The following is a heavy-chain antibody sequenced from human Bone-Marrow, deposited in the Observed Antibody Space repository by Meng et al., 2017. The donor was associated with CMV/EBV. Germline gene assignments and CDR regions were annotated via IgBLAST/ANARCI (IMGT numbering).Heavy chain of an antibody. Sequence: SETLSLTCAVSGGSISSYYWSWIRRPPGKGLEWIGYIYYSGSTNYNPSLKSRVTISVDTSKNQFSLKLSSVTAADTAVYYCARGPRIDNVTPPPLYYYYGMDVWGQGTTVTVSS. V-gene: IGHV4-59*01. CDR3: ARGPRIDNVTPPPLYYYYGMDV. J-gene: IGHJ6*02. CDR2: IYYSGST. CDR1: GGSISSYY. D-gene: IGHD1-26*01.